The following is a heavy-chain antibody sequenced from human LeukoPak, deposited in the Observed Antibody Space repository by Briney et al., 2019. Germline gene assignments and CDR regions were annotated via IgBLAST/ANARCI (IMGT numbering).Heavy chain of an antibody. J-gene: IGHJ4*02. CDR3: ARARRYYYDSSGFFSPDFDY. Sequence: VKVSCKASGYTFTGYYMHWVRQAPGQGLEWMGWINPNSGGTNYAQKFQGRVTMTRDTSISTAYMELSRLRSDDTAVYYCARARRYYYDSSGFFSPDFDYWGQGTLVTVPS. CDR1: GYTFTGYY. V-gene: IGHV1-2*02. CDR2: INPNSGGT. D-gene: IGHD3-22*01.